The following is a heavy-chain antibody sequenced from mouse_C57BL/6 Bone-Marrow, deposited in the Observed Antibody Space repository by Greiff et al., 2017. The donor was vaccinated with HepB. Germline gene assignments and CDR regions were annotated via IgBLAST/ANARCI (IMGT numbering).Heavy chain of an antibody. J-gene: IGHJ4*01. V-gene: IGHV5-17*01. CDR1: GFTFSDYG. Sequence: EVKVEESGGGLVKPGGSLKLSCAASGFTFSDYGMHWVRQAPEKGLEWVAYISSGSSTIYYADTVKGRFTISRDNAKNTLFLQMTSLRSEDTAMYYCARAPLYYDYPYYAMDYWGQGTSVTVSS. D-gene: IGHD2-4*01. CDR3: ARAPLYYDYPYYAMDY. CDR2: ISSGSSTI.